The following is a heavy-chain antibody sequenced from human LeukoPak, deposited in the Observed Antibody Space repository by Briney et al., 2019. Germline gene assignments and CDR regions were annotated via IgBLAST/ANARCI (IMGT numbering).Heavy chain of an antibody. CDR2: SNSDGSTT. V-gene: IGHV3-74*01. CDR1: GSTFSSFW. Sequence: PGGSLRLSCAASGSTFSSFWLHWVRQAPGKGLVWVSHSNSDGSTTDYADSVRGRFTISRDNAKNSLYLQMNSLRAEDTAVYYCARERAKYGMDVWGQGTTVTVSS. J-gene: IGHJ6*02. CDR3: ARERAKYGMDV.